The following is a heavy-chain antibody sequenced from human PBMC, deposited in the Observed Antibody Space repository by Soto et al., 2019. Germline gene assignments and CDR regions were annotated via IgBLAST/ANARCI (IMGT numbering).Heavy chain of an antibody. CDR1: GDSISNYY. V-gene: IGHV4-59*08. CDR2: IYYSAST. J-gene: IGHJ3*02. CDR3: ARHLWVGSSWYLGAFDI. D-gene: IGHD6-13*01. Sequence: QVQLQESGPGLVKPSETLSLTCTVSGDSISNYYWSWIRQPPGTGLEWIGYIYYSASTNYNPSLKTRVTTPVDTSKNQSSLQLSSVTAAYTAVYYCARHLWVGSSWYLGAFDIWGQGTMVTVSS.